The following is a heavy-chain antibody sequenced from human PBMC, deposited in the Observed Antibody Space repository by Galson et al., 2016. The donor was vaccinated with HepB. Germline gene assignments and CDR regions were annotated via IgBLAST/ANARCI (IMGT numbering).Heavy chain of an antibody. J-gene: IGHJ6*02. CDR2: IIPMFRTP. D-gene: IGHD4-17*01. CDR3: ARVADYGDDYYYYAMDV. CDR1: GGIFSTFG. V-gene: IGHV1-69*13. Sequence: SVKVSCKASGGIFSTFGISWVRQAPGQGLEWMGGIIPMFRTPTYAQKFQGRVTITADEGTRTAYMDLSSLRPEDTALYYCARVADYGDDYYYYAMDVWGLGTTGTVSS.